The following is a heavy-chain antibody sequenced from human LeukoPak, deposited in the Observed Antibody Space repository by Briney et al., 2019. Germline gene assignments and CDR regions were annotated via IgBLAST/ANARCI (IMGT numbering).Heavy chain of an antibody. CDR1: GFTFNSYA. Sequence: GGSLRLSCAASGFTFNSYAMSWVRQAPGKGLEWVSAISGSGGSTYYADSVKGRFTISRDNSKNTLYLQMNSLRAEDTAVYYCAKDDTIFGVAPFDYWGQGTLVTVSS. D-gene: IGHD3-3*01. CDR3: AKDDTIFGVAPFDY. J-gene: IGHJ4*02. CDR2: ISGSGGST. V-gene: IGHV3-23*01.